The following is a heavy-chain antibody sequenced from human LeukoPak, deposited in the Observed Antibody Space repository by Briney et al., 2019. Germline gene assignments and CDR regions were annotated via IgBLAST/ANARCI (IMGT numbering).Heavy chain of an antibody. CDR1: GYTFTGYY. CDR3: ARAFNSSSWFPFDP. CDR2: INPNSGGT. J-gene: IGHJ5*02. V-gene: IGHV1-2*02. D-gene: IGHD6-13*01. Sequence: ASVKVSCKASGYTFTGYYMHWVRQAPGQGLEWMGWINPNSGGTSYAQKFQGRVTMTRDTSTSTVYMELSSLRSEDTAVYYCARAFNSSSWFPFDPWGQGTLVTVSS.